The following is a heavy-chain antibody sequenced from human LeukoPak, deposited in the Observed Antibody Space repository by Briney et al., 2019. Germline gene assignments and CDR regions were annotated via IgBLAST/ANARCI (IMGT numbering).Heavy chain of an antibody. D-gene: IGHD3-22*01. CDR3: ARIDPVVVITNSYDAFDI. CDR1: GYTFTSYY. Sequence: ASVKVSCKASGYTFTSYYMHWVRQAPGQGLEWMGIINPSGGSTSYAQKFPGRVTMTRDMSTSTVYMELSSLRSEDTAVYYCARIDPVVVITNSYDAFDIWGQGTMVTVSS. J-gene: IGHJ3*02. CDR2: INPSGGST. V-gene: IGHV1-46*01.